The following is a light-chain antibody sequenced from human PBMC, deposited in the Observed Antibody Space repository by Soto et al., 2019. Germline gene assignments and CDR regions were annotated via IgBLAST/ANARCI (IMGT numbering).Light chain of an antibody. V-gene: IGKV1-39*01. CDR3: QQRYLSPTT. J-gene: IGKJ2*01. CDR1: QSISNY. Sequence: DIQMTQSPSSLSASVGDRVTVTCRASQSISNYVNWYQQKPGKAPKLLIYAASSLASGVPSRFSGRGSGTDFTLTIISLQPEDFATYYCQQRYLSPTTFGQGTKLQI. CDR2: AAS.